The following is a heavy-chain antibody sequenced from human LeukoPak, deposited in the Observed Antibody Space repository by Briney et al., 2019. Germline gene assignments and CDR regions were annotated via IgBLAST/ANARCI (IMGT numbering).Heavy chain of an antibody. D-gene: IGHD6-19*01. CDR2: ISYDGSNK. CDR3: AKHVRTSVWFFDY. Sequence: GRSLRLSCAASGFTFSSYGIHWVRQAPGKGLEWVAVISYDGSNKYYADSVKGRFTISRDNSKNTLYLQMNSLRAEDTAVYYCAKHVRTSVWFFDYWGQGTLVTVSS. V-gene: IGHV3-30*18. J-gene: IGHJ4*02. CDR1: GFTFSSYG.